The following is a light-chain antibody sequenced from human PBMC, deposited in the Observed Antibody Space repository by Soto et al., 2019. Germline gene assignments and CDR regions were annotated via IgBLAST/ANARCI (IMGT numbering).Light chain of an antibody. V-gene: IGLV2-8*01. CDR3: SSYAGSNNWV. CDR2: EVS. J-gene: IGLJ3*02. CDR1: SSDVGAYNY. Sequence: QSVLTQPPSASGSPGQSVTTSCTGTSSDVGAYNYVSWYQQHPGKAPKLMIYEVSKRPSGVPDRFSASKSGNTASLTVSGLQADDEGDYYCSSYAGSNNWVFGGGTKVTVL.